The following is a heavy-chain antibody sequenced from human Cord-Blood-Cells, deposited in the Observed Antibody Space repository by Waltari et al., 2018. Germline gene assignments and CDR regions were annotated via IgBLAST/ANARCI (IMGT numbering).Heavy chain of an antibody. CDR3: ARSTYYDFWSGYYAFDI. CDR1: GGTFSSYA. D-gene: IGHD3-3*01. Sequence: QVQLVQSGAEVKKPGSSVKVSCKASGGTFSSYAISWVRQAPGQGLEWMGGIIPIFGTANYAQKFQGRVTITADESTSTAYMELSGLRSEDTAVYYCARSTYYDFWSGYYAFDIWGQGTMVTVSS. V-gene: IGHV1-69*01. J-gene: IGHJ3*02. CDR2: IIPIFGTA.